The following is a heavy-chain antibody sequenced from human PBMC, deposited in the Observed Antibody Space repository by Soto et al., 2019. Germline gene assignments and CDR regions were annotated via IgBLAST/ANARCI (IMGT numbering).Heavy chain of an antibody. D-gene: IGHD3-10*01. CDR1: GGSINNYY. CDR2: IYYSGGT. CDR3: ARDWNYYGSGSNWFDP. J-gene: IGHJ5*02. Sequence: PSETLSLTCTVSGGSINNYYLSWIRQPPGKGLEWIGYIYYSGGTNYNPSLKSRVTISVDTSKNQFSLKLSSVTAADTAVYYCARDWNYYGSGSNWFDPWGQGTLVTVSS. V-gene: IGHV4-59*01.